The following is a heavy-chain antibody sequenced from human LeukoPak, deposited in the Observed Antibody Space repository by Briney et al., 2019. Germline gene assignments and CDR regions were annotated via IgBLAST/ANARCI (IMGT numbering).Heavy chain of an antibody. CDR2: ISYDGSNK. J-gene: IGHJ4*02. V-gene: IGHV3-30*18. Sequence: GGSLRLSCAASGFAFSSYGLHWVRQAPGKGLEWVALISYDGSNKYYDDSVKGRFTISKDNSKDTLYLQMNSLRAEDTAVYYCAKDARPYPGAYYFDYWGQGTLVTVSS. CDR1: GFAFSSYG. D-gene: IGHD7-27*01. CDR3: AKDARPYPGAYYFDY.